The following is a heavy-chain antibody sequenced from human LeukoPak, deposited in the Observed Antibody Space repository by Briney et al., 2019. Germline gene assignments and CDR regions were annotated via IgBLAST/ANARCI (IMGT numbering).Heavy chain of an antibody. V-gene: IGHV1-2*02. CDR2: INPNSGGT. D-gene: IGHD3-10*01. CDR1: GYTFTGYY. Sequence: ASVKVSCKDSGYTFTGYYMHWVRQAPGQGLEWMGWINPNSGGTNYAQKFQGRVTMTRDTSISTAYMELSRLRSDDTAVYYCAREDARIRGVIHYWGQGTLVTVSS. CDR3: AREDARIRGVIHY. J-gene: IGHJ4*02.